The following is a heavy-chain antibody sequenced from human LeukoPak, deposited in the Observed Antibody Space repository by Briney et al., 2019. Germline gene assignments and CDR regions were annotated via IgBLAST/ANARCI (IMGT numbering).Heavy chain of an antibody. D-gene: IGHD1-26*01. CDR1: GFTFSSYS. CDR2: ISSSSSYI. J-gene: IGHJ3*02. CDR3: ARAGVGATIDI. V-gene: IGHV3-21*01. Sequence: PGGSLRLSCAASGFTFSSYSMNWVRQAPGRGLEWVSSISSSSSYIYYADSVKGRFTISRDNAKNSLYLQMNSLRAEDTAVYYCARAGVGATIDIWGQGTMVTVSS.